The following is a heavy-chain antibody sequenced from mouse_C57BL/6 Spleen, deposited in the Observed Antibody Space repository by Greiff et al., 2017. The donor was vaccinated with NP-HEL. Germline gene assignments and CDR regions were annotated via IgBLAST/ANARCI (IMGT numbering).Heavy chain of an antibody. CDR1: GYTFTSYW. V-gene: IGHV1-59*01. CDR3: ARKYYYAMDY. Sequence: QLQQPGAELVRPGTSVKLSCKASGYTFTSYWMHWVKQRPGQGLEWIGVIDPSDSYTNYNQKFKGKATLTVDTSSSTAYMQLSSLTSEDSAVYYCARKYYYAMDYWGQGTSVTVSS. CDR2: IDPSDSYT. J-gene: IGHJ4*01.